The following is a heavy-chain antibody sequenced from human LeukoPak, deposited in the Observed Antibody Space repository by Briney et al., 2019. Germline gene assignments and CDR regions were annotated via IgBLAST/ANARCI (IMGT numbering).Heavy chain of an antibody. Sequence: SETLSLTCTVSGGSISSSSYYWGWIRQPPGKGLEWIGSIYYSGSTYYNPSLKSRVTISVDTSKNQFSLRLSSATAADTAVYYCASFAYCTNGVCYPDYWGQGTLVTVSS. CDR1: GGSISSSSYY. D-gene: IGHD2-8*01. CDR3: ASFAYCTNGVCYPDY. CDR2: IYYSGST. J-gene: IGHJ4*02. V-gene: IGHV4-39*07.